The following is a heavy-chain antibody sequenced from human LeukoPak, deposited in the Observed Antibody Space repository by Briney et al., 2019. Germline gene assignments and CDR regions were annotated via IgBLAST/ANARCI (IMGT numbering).Heavy chain of an antibody. CDR3: ARDLGALGYCSTTSCSTPLY. J-gene: IGHJ4*02. D-gene: IGHD2-2*01. CDR1: GYTFTSYG. V-gene: IGHV1-18*01. CDR2: ISGYNGNT. Sequence: ASVKVSCKASGYTFTSYGISWVRQAPGQGLEWMGWISGYNGNTNYAQKLRGRVTMTTDTSTSTAYMELRSLRSDDTAVYYCARDLGALGYCSTTSCSTPLYWGQGTLVTVSS.